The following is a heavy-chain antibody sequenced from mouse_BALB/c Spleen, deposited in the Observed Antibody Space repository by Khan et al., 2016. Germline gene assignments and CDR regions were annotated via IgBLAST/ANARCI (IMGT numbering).Heavy chain of an antibody. CDR2: ISSGSSTM. Sequence: EVELVESGGGLVQPGGSRKLSCAASGFTFSSFGMHWVRQAPEKGLEWVAYISSGSSTMYYADTVQGRFTISRDNPTNTVFLQLISVRSEDTAMYYCARDGSSYVFYAMDYWGQGTSVTVSS. V-gene: IGHV5-17*02. D-gene: IGHD1-1*01. CDR3: ARDGSSYVFYAMDY. CDR1: GFTFSSFG. J-gene: IGHJ4*01.